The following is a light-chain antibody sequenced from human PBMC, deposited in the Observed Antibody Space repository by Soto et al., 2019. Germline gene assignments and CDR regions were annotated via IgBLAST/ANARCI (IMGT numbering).Light chain of an antibody. CDR1: QSVSSD. Sequence: EIVMTQSPATLSVSPGERATLSCRASQSVSSDLAWYHQKPGQAPRLLIYGASNRATGIPDRFSGSWSGTDFTLTISRLEPEDFAVYYCQQYGSSGTFGQGTKVDI. J-gene: IGKJ1*01. CDR3: QQYGSSGT. CDR2: GAS. V-gene: IGKV3-20*01.